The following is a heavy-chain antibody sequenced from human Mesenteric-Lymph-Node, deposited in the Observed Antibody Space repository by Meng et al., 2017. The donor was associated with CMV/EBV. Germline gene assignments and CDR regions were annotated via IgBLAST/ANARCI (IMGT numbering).Heavy chain of an antibody. J-gene: IGHJ5*02. D-gene: IGHD6-19*01. CDR3: ARPFPSWQSPRLDPFGA. Sequence: HLQLQECGQGPVTPSEPLSLTCTVSGESISSFYYWGWIRQPPGRGLEWIGSVHYTGSTYYSPSLKSRVTVSVDTSKNQFSLRLTSVTAADTAVYYCARPFPSWQSPRLDPFGAWGQGTLVTVSS. CDR1: GESISSFYY. CDR2: VHYTGST. V-gene: IGHV4-39*01.